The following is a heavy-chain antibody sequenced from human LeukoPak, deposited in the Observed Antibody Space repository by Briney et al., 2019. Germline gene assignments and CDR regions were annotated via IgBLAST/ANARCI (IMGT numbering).Heavy chain of an antibody. CDR2: ISSSSSYI. V-gene: IGHV3-21*01. D-gene: IGHD6-13*01. Sequence: PGGSLRLSCAASGFTFSSYWMSWVRQAPGKGLEWVSSISSSSSYIYYADSVKGRFTISRDNAKNSLYLQMNSLRAEDTAVYYCARGIAAAITPDYWGQGTLVTVSS. J-gene: IGHJ4*02. CDR1: GFTFSSYW. CDR3: ARGIAAAITPDY.